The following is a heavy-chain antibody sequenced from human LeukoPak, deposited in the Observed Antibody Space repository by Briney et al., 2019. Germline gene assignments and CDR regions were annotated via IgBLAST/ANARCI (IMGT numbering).Heavy chain of an antibody. CDR3: ARDFTNYGMDV. Sequence: SETLSLTCTVSGGSISSDYYNWIRQPPGKGLEWIGYISFSGSTEYNPSLKSRVTISVDTSKNQFSLKLSSVTAADTAVYYCARDFTNYGMDVWGQGTTVTVSS. V-gene: IGHV4-59*01. CDR1: GGSISSDY. D-gene: IGHD3-3*01. CDR2: ISFSGST. J-gene: IGHJ6*02.